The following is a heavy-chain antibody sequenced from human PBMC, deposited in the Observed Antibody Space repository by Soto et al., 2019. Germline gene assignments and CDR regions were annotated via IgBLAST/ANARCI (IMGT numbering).Heavy chain of an antibody. CDR2: IGTAGDP. D-gene: IGHD2-15*01. CDR3: AREYIYCSGGSCYSLGMDV. Sequence: EVQLVESGGGLVQPGGSLRLSCAASGFSFSSYDMHWVRQATGKGLEWVSAIGTAGDPYYPGSVKGRFTISRENAKNSLYLQMNSLRAGDTAVYYCAREYIYCSGGSCYSLGMDVWGQGTTVTVSS. CDR1: GFSFSSYD. J-gene: IGHJ6*02. V-gene: IGHV3-13*05.